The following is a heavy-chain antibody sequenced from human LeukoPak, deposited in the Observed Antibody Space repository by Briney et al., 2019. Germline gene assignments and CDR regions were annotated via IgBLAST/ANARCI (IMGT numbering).Heavy chain of an antibody. V-gene: IGHV3-23*01. CDR2: ISGSGGST. CDR1: GFTFSSYA. Sequence: GGSLRLSCAASGFTFSSYAMSWVRQAPGEGLEWVSAISGSGGSTYYADSVKGRFTISRDNSKNTLYLQMNSLRAEDTAVYYCAKAPIVVVVAAPMGYWGQGTLVTVSS. CDR3: AKAPIVVVVAAPMGY. J-gene: IGHJ4*02. D-gene: IGHD2-15*01.